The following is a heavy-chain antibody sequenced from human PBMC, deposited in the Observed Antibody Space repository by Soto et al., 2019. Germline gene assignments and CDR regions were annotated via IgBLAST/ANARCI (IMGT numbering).Heavy chain of an antibody. V-gene: IGHV4-59*01. Sequence: TLSLTCTISGGSINSYYWSWIRQPPGKRLEWLGYISYSGTTNYYPSLSSRVTISKDTSKNQFSLKLSSVTAADTAVYFCARSYDSSPGGLDVWGQGTTVTVSS. J-gene: IGHJ6*02. CDR2: ISYSGTT. D-gene: IGHD3-22*01. CDR3: ARSYDSSPGGLDV. CDR1: GGSINSYY.